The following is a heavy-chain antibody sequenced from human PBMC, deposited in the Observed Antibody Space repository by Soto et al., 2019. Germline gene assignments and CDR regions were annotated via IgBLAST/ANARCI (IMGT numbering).Heavy chain of an antibody. CDR2: IKGESDGGTT. CDR3: TAGLIIGYYYCEY. J-gene: IGHJ4*02. Sequence: PGGSLRLSCTASGFTFSNAWMSWVRQAPGKGLEWIGRIKGESDGGTTDYATPVKGRFSISRDQSKDTLYLHMNSRKTEDTAVYYCTAGLIIGYYYCEYWCQGRPVT. CDR1: GFTFSNAW. D-gene: IGHD2-21*01. V-gene: IGHV3-15*01.